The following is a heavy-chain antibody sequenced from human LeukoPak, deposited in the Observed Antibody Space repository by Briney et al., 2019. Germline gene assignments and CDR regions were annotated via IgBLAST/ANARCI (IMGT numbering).Heavy chain of an antibody. Sequence: GGSLRLSCAASGFTFSSNWMTWVRQAPGKGLEWVANIKQDGSEKYYVDSVKGRFTISRDNAKNSLYLQMNSLRAEDTAMYYCARDAFSRISIFGVVSDAFDIWGQGTMVTVSS. D-gene: IGHD3-3*01. CDR2: IKQDGSEK. CDR3: ARDAFSRISIFGVVSDAFDI. V-gene: IGHV3-7*01. J-gene: IGHJ3*02. CDR1: GFTFSSNW.